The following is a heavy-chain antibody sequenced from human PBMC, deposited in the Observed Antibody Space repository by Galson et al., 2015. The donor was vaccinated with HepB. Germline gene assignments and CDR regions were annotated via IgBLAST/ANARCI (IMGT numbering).Heavy chain of an antibody. V-gene: IGHV4-59*01. CDR3: ARVRQLASFDP. CDR1: GGSISDYY. CDR2: MHSSGKT. J-gene: IGHJ5*02. Sequence: ETLSLTCSVSGGSISDYYWTWIRQPPGKGLEWIAYMHSSGKTNYNPSLKSRVTISVDTSKNQFFLKLTSVTAADTAVYYCARVRQLASFDPWGQGTLVTVSS. D-gene: IGHD6-6*01.